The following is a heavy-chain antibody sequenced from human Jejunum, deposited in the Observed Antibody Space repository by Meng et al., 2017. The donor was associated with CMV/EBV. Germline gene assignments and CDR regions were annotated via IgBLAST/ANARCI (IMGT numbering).Heavy chain of an antibody. CDR1: AFPLSDYY. V-gene: IGHV3-72*01. CDR2: TRNKANSYTT. CDR3: ARGRGAWDAYDI. Sequence: AFPLSDYYMDWVRQAPGRGLEWVARTRNKANSYTTEYAASAKGRFTISRDASKNSLNLQMNSLTTEDTALYYCARGRGAWDAYDIWGQGTLVTVSS. J-gene: IGHJ3*02.